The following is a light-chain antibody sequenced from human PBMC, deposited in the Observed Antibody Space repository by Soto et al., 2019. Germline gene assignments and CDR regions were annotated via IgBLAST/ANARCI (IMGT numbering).Light chain of an antibody. J-gene: IGLJ2*01. CDR2: DVN. CDR1: SIDVCGYNY. Sequence: QSALTQPASVSGSPGQSITISCTGTSIDVCGYNYVSWYQHHPGKVPKLLLYDVNMRPPGISNRFSGSKSGNTASLTISGIQAEDGAYYYCGSYTNSITLVFGGGTKLTVL. CDR3: GSYTNSITLV. V-gene: IGLV2-14*03.